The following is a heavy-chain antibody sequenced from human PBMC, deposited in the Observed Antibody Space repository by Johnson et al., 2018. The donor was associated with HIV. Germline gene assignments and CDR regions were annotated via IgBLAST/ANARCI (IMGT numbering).Heavy chain of an antibody. CDR1: GFTFSTYW. Sequence: VQLVESGGGLVQPGGSLRLSCAASGFTFSTYWMHWVRQAPGKGLVWVSRISSDGSIPVYADSVKGRFTISRDNAKNSLYLQMNSLRAEDTALYYCASDGMVTADAFDLWGQGTMVTVSS. D-gene: IGHD2-21*02. J-gene: IGHJ3*01. V-gene: IGHV3-74*02. CDR3: ASDGMVTADAFDL. CDR2: ISSDGSIP.